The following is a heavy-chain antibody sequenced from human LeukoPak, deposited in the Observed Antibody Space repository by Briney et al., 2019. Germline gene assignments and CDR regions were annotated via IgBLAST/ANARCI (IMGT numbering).Heavy chain of an antibody. CDR1: GFTFSSYA. D-gene: IGHD2-21*02. J-gene: IGHJ4*02. V-gene: IGHV3-30*04. CDR3: ARAPGVTYFDY. Sequence: PGGSLRLSCAASGFTFSSYAMHWVRQAPGKGLEWVAVISYDGSNKYYADSVKGRFTISRDNSKNTLYLQMNSLRAEDTAVYYCARAPGVTYFDYWGQGTLVTVSS. CDR2: ISYDGSNK.